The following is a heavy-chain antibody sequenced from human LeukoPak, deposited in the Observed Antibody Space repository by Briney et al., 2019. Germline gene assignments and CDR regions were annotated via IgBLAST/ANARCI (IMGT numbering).Heavy chain of an antibody. D-gene: IGHD2-21*02. J-gene: IGHJ6*02. CDR1: GFTFSDYY. CDR2: ISSSGSTI. Sequence: PGGSLRLSCAASGFTFSDYYMSWIRQAPGKGLEWVSYISSSGSTIYYADSVKGRFTISRDNAKNSLYLQMNSLRAEDTAVYYCARVPVTATYYYYGMDVWGQGTTVTVS. V-gene: IGHV3-11*01. CDR3: ARVPVTATYYYYGMDV.